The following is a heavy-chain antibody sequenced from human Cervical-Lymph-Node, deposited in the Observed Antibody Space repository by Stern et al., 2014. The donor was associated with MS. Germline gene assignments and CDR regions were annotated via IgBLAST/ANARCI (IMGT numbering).Heavy chain of an antibody. CDR2: INSYNGNT. CDR3: ATDMGFEAAAHDY. J-gene: IGHJ4*02. D-gene: IGHD6-13*01. Sequence: MQLVESGAEVKKPGASVKVSCKASGHTFNSHAITWVRQVPGQGLEWVGWINSYNGNTNYAQKLQGRVTMTSDTSTSTAYMELRSLRFDDTAVYYCATDMGFEAAAHDYWGQGTLVTVSS. V-gene: IGHV1-18*01. CDR1: GHTFNSHA.